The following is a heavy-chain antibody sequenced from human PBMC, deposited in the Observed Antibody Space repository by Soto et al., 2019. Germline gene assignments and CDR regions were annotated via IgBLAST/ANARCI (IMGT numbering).Heavy chain of an antibody. CDR2: INPSGGST. D-gene: IGHD6-13*01. CDR3: ARDFIAAAGPDGAFDI. V-gene: IGHV1-46*01. J-gene: IGHJ3*02. Sequence: QVQLVQSGAEVKKPGASVKVSCKASGYTFTSYYMHWVRQAPGQGLEWMGIINPSGGSTSYAQKFQGRVTMTRDTSTSTVYMELSSLRSEDTAVYYCARDFIAAAGPDGAFDIWGQGTMVTVSS. CDR1: GYTFTSYY.